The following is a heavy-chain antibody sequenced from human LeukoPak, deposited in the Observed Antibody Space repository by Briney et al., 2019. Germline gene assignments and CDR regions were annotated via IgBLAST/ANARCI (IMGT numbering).Heavy chain of an antibody. V-gene: IGHV4-39*07. CDR1: GGSISSSSYY. CDR2: IYYSGST. CDR3: ARAIAGRGYNWFDP. Sequence: SETLSLTCTVSGGSISSSSYYWGWIRQPRGKGLEWIGSIYYSGSTNYNPSLKSRVTISVDTSKNQFSLKLSSVTAADTAVYYCARAIAGRGYNWFDPWGQGTLVTVSS. D-gene: IGHD2-21*01. J-gene: IGHJ5*02.